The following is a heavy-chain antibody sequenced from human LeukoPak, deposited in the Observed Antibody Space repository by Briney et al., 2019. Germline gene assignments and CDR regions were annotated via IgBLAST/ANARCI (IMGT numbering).Heavy chain of an antibody. CDR3: AKSAVFLDYYMDV. V-gene: IGHV3-30*02. D-gene: IGHD2-21*01. Sequence: GGSLRLSCAASGFAFSSYGMHWVRQAPGKGLEWVAFIRYDGSNKYYADSVKGRFTISRDNSKNTLYLQMNSLRAEDTAVYYCAKSAVFLDYYMDVWGKGTTVTVSS. CDR2: IRYDGSNK. CDR1: GFAFSSYG. J-gene: IGHJ6*03.